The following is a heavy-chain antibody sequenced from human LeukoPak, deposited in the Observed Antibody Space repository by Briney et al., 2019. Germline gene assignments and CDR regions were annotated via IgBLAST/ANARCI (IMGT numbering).Heavy chain of an antibody. CDR2: ISSSGSTI. D-gene: IGHD2-15*01. V-gene: IGHV3-11*01. CDR3: ARDSSHCSGGSCYYYYYYMDV. J-gene: IGHJ6*03. CDR1: GFTFSDYY. Sequence: PGGSLRLSCAASGFTFSDYYMSWIRQAPGKGLEWVSYISSSGSTIYYADSVKGRFTISRDNAKNSLYLQMNSLRAEDTAVYYCARDSSHCSGGSCYYYYYYMDVWGKGTTVTISS.